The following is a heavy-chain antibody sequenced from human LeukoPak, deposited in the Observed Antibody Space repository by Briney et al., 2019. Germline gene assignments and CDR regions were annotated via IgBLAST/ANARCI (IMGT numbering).Heavy chain of an antibody. CDR2: ISSSSSYI. CDR1: GFTFSSYS. J-gene: IGHJ6*02. CDR3: ARSPTTVTTTEGYCYGMDV. D-gene: IGHD4-17*01. Sequence: GGSLRLSCAASGFTFSSYSMNWVRQAPGKGLEWVSSISSSSSYIYYADSVKGRFTISRDNAKNSLYLQMNSLRAEDTAVYYCARSPTTVTTTEGYCYGMDVWGQGTTVTVSS. V-gene: IGHV3-21*01.